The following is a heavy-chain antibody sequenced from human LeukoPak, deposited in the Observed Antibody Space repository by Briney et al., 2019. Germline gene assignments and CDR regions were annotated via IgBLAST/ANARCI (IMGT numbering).Heavy chain of an antibody. D-gene: IGHD1-20*01. Sequence: PSETLSLTCVVYGGSFSGYYWSWIRQPPREGLEWIGEINHSGSTNYNPSLKSRVTISVDTSKNQFSLKLSSVTVADTAVYYCARDIITGTTTGIDYWGQGTLVTVSS. J-gene: IGHJ4*02. V-gene: IGHV4-34*01. CDR3: ARDIITGTTTGIDY. CDR1: GGSFSGYY. CDR2: INHSGST.